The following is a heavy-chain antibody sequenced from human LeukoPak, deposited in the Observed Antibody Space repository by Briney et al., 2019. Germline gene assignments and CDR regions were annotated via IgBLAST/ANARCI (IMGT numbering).Heavy chain of an antibody. D-gene: IGHD3-16*01. CDR2: ISYDGSNK. Sequence: PGRSLRLSCAASGFTFSSYAMHWVRQAPGKGLEWEAVISYDGSNKYYADSVKGRFTISRDNSKNTLYLQMNSLRAEDTAVYYCASLPTVGDYWGQGTLITVSS. CDR3: ASLPTVGDY. CDR1: GFTFSSYA. V-gene: IGHV3-30*04. J-gene: IGHJ4*02.